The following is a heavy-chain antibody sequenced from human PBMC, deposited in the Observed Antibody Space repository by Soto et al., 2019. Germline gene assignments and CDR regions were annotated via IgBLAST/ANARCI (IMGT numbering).Heavy chain of an antibody. CDR1: GYSFTSYW. V-gene: IGHV5-10-1*01. J-gene: IGHJ5*02. D-gene: IGHD3-16*01. CDR3: ARHEGGLKNWFDP. CDR2: IDPSDSYT. Sequence: GESLKISCKGSGYSFTSYWISWVRQMPGKGLEWMGRIDPSDSYTNYSPSFQGHVTISADKSISTAYLQWSSLKASDTAMYYCARHEGGLKNWFDPWGQGTLVTVS.